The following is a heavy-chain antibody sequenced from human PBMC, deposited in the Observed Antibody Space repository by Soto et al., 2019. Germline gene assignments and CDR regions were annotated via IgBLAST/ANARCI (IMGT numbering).Heavy chain of an antibody. Sequence: QVQLVQSAAEVKKPGASVKVSCKASGYTFTSYGITWVRQAPGQGLEWMGWISSYNGNTNYAQKFQGRVTMTTDTSTSTAYVELRSLRSDDTAVYYCARAGGNAYTPFDYWGQGTLVTVSS. CDR3: ARAGGNAYTPFDY. J-gene: IGHJ4*02. D-gene: IGHD3-16*01. V-gene: IGHV1-18*01. CDR1: GYTFTSYG. CDR2: ISSYNGNT.